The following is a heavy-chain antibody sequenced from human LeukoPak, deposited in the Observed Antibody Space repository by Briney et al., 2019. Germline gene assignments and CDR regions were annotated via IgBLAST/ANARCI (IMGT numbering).Heavy chain of an antibody. Sequence: ASVKVSCKASGYTFTGYYMHWVRQAPGQGLEWMGWINPNSGGTIYAQKLQGRVTMTRDTSISTAYMELSRLKSDDTAVYYCARGLDDYGNYYYYMDVWGRGTTVTISS. CDR1: GYTFTGYY. J-gene: IGHJ6*03. V-gene: IGHV1-2*02. CDR3: ARGLDDYGNYYYYMDV. CDR2: INPNSGGT. D-gene: IGHD4-17*01.